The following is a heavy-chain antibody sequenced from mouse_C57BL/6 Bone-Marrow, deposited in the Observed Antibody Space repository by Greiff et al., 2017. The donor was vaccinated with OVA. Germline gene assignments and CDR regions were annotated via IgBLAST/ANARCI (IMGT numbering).Heavy chain of an antibody. CDR2: INPSNGGT. CDR1: GYTFTSYW. CDR3: ARSPSTVVAYYYAMDY. Sequence: QVQLQQPGTELVKPGASVKLSCKASGYTFTSYWMHWVKQRPGQGLEWIGNINPSNGGTKYNEKFKSKATLTVDKSSSTAYMQLSSLTSEDSAVYYCARSPSTVVAYYYAMDYWGQGTSVTVSS. V-gene: IGHV1-53*01. D-gene: IGHD1-1*01. J-gene: IGHJ4*01.